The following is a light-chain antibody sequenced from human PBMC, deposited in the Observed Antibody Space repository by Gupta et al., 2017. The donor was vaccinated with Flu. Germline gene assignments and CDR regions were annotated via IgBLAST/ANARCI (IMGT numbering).Light chain of an antibody. J-gene: IGKJ1*01. CDR1: QGIRND. Sequence: AIQMTQCPSSLSASVGDRVTITCRASQGIRNDLGWYQQKPGKAPKLLISGASTLQSGVPSRFSGSGSGTDFTLTISSLQPEDFATYYCLQEYNYPRTFGQGTKVEIK. V-gene: IGKV1-6*01. CDR3: LQEYNYPRT. CDR2: GAS.